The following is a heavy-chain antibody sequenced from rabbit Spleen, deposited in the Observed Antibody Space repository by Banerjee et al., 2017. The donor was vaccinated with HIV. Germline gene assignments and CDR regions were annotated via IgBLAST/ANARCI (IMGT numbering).Heavy chain of an antibody. CDR1: GFDFGTYY. Sequence: QLVESGGGLVQPGGSLKLSCKASGFDFGTYYMSWVRQAPGKGLEWIGYIDPVFGIAVYASWVNGRFTISSHNAQNSLYLQLNSLTAADTATYFCARVSGNWYYGMDLWGQGTLVTVS. V-gene: IGHV1S7*01. J-gene: IGHJ6*01. D-gene: IGHD1-1*01. CDR2: IDPVFGIA. CDR3: ARVSGNWYYGMDL.